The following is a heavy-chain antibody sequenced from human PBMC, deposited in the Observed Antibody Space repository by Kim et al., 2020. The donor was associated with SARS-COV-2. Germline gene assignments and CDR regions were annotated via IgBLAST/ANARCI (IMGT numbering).Heavy chain of an antibody. J-gene: IGHJ6*02. V-gene: IGHV1-46*01. CDR2: GST. D-gene: IGHD2-15*01. Sequence: GSTSYAQKFQGRVTMTRDTSTSTVYMELSSLRSEDTAVYYCASGSVAGMDVWGQGTTVTVSS. CDR3: ASGSVAGMDV.